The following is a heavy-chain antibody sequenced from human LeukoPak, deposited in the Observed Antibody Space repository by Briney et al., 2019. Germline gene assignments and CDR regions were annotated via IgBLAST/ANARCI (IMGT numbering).Heavy chain of an antibody. J-gene: IGHJ4*02. D-gene: IGHD6-13*01. CDR3: ARVSTAVSLAIDY. Sequence: GGSLRLSCAASGFTFSSYTMNWVRQAPGKGLEWVSSISTSSYYIYYADSVKGRFTISRDNAKNSLFLQMNSLRAEDTAVYYCARVSTAVSLAIDYWGQGTLVTVST. CDR1: GFTFSSYT. CDR2: ISTSSYYI. V-gene: IGHV3-21*01.